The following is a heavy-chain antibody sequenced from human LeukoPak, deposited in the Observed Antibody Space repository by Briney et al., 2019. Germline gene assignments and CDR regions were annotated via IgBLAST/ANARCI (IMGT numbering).Heavy chain of an antibody. J-gene: IGHJ3*02. Sequence: GGSMRLSCAASGFSFSAYPMGWVRQAPGKGLQWLSGISASGDVTFHADRVKGRFAISRDNSKNTLYLQMTGLRAGDTAEYYCAKSLFTSATGTGRAFHIWGQGTMVTVSS. V-gene: IGHV3-23*01. CDR2: ISASGDVT. D-gene: IGHD1-1*01. CDR3: AKSLFTSATGTGRAFHI. CDR1: GFSFSAYP.